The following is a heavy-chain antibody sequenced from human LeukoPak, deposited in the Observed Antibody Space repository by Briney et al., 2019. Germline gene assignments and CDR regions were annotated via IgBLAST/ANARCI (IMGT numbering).Heavy chain of an antibody. D-gene: IGHD6-19*01. CDR2: INPTNGGT. V-gene: IGHV1-46*01. J-gene: IGHJ4*02. Sequence: RRASVKVSCKASGYSFTNYYIHWVRQALGQGPEWMGIINPTNGGTTYAPKFQGRVTMTKDTSTSTVYMVLSRLGSADTALYYCARETDIAVAANYFDYWGQGILVTVSS. CDR1: GYSFTNYY. CDR3: ARETDIAVAANYFDY.